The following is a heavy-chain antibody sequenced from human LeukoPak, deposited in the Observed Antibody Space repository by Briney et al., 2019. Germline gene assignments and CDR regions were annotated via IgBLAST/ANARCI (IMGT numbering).Heavy chain of an antibody. J-gene: IGHJ5*02. Sequence: GGSLRLSCAASGFIFSTYWMHWVRQAPGKGLVWVSRINSDGSSTNYADSVKGRFIISRDNAKNTLYLQMNSLRADDTAVYYCARARLMNRFDPWGLGTLVIVSS. D-gene: IGHD2-8*01. CDR1: GFIFSTYW. CDR2: INSDGSST. CDR3: ARARLMNRFDP. V-gene: IGHV3-74*01.